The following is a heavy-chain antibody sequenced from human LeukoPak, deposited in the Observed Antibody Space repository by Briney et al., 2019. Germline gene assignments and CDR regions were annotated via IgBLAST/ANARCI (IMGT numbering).Heavy chain of an antibody. Sequence: PSETLSLTCTVAGASISSYYWSWIRQPPGKGLEWIGYIYYSGSTNYNPSLKSRVTISVDTSKNQFSLKLSSVTAADTAVYYCARGSYISDYWGQGTLVTVSS. D-gene: IGHD3-10*01. CDR2: IYYSGST. V-gene: IGHV4-59*01. CDR1: GASISSYY. CDR3: ARGSYISDY. J-gene: IGHJ4*02.